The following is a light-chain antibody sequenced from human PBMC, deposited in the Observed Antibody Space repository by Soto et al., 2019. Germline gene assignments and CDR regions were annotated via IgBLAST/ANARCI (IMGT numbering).Light chain of an antibody. CDR1: QSISSY. Sequence: DIQMTQSPSSLSASVGDRVTITCRASQSISSYLNWYQQKPGKAPKLLIYAASSLQSGVPSRFSGSGSGTDFTLTISSLQPEYFATYYCQQSYSTLQVTFGPGTKVDIK. CDR3: QQSYSTLQVT. V-gene: IGKV1-39*01. J-gene: IGKJ3*01. CDR2: AAS.